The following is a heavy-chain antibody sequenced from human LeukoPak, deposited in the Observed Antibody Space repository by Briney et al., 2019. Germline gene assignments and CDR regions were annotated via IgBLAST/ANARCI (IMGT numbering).Heavy chain of an antibody. D-gene: IGHD6-6*01. J-gene: IGHJ4*02. CDR3: ARGPRIAARRGFDY. Sequence: SETLSLTCAVSGGSISSGGYSWSWIRQPPGKGLEWIGYIYHSGSTYYNPSLKSRVTISVDRSKNQFSLKLSSVTAADTAVYYCARGPRIAARRGFDYWGQGTLVTVSS. CDR1: GGSISSGGYS. CDR2: IYHSGST. V-gene: IGHV4-30-2*01.